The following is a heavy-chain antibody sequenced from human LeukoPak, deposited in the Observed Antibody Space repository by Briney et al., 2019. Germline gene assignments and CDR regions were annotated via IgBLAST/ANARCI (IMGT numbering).Heavy chain of an antibody. CDR3: ARSPDSISYYIQY. V-gene: IGHV3-33*01. CDR2: IWYDGSNE. CDR1: GFTFSTFA. J-gene: IGHJ4*02. Sequence: GGSLRLSCAESGFTFSTFAMQWVRQAPGKGLEWVAFIWYDGSNEYYADSVKGRFTISRDNSKSTLYLQMNSLRAEDTAVYYCARSPDSISYYIQYWGQGTLVTVSS. D-gene: IGHD3-22*01.